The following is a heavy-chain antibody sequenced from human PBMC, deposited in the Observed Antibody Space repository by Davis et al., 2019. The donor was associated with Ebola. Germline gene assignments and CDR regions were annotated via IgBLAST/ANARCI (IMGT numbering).Heavy chain of an antibody. J-gene: IGHJ4*02. Sequence: GGSLRLSCAASGFTFSSYWMSWVRQAPGKGLEWVANIKQDGSEKYYVDSVEGRFTISRDNAKNSLYLQMNSLRAEDTAVYYCAKDFELFLRFVSSGCFDYWGQGTLVTVSS. CDR1: GFTFSSYW. CDR3: AKDFELFLRFVSSGCFDY. D-gene: IGHD3-22*01. CDR2: IKQDGSEK. V-gene: IGHV3-7*03.